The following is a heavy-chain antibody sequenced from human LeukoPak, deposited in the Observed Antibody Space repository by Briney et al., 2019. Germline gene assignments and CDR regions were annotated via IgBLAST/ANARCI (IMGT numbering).Heavy chain of an antibody. CDR3: AKMEGQRLYDYCMDV. Sequence: GGSLRLCCAASGFAFSNLAMSWVRQAPGKGLEWVSAMSGSGYYTYYVESVKGRFTISRDNSKNTLYLHMNSLRADDTAVYYCAKMEGQRLYDYCMDVWGRGTTVTVSS. J-gene: IGHJ6*03. V-gene: IGHV3-23*01. CDR2: MSGSGYYT. CDR1: GFAFSNLA. D-gene: IGHD3-3*01.